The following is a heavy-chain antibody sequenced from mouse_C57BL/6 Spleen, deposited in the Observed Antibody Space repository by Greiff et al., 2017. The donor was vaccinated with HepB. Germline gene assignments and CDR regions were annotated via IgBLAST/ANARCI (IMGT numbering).Heavy chain of an antibody. D-gene: IGHD1-1*01. J-gene: IGHJ1*03. CDR2: IHPNSGST. CDR3: ARGEDYYGSSPLGFDV. CDR1: GYTFTSYW. Sequence: QVQLQQPGAELVKPGASVKLSCKASGYTFTSYWMHWVKQRPGQGLEWIGMIHPNSGSTNYNEKFKSKATLTVDKSSSTAYMQLSSLTSEDSAVYYCARGEDYYGSSPLGFDVWGTGTTVTVSS. V-gene: IGHV1-64*01.